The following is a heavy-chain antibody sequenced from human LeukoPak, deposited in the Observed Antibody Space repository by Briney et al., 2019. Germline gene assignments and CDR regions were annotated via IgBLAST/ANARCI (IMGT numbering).Heavy chain of an antibody. V-gene: IGHV3-23*01. J-gene: IGHJ4*02. Sequence: GGSLRLSCEASGFDFSHYGMSWVRQSPGKGLEWVSTFSGTSTLTYYADSVKGRFTISRDDSKNVLYLQMNSLRDEDTAVYYCAKGDSYYDLLTCFDFWGPGTLITVSS. D-gene: IGHD3-9*01. CDR1: GFDFSHYG. CDR3: AKGDSYYDLLTCFDF. CDR2: FSGTSTLT.